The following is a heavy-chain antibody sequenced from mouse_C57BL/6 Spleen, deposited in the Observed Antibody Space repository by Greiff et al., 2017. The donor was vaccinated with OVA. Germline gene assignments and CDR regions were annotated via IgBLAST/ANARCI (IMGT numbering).Heavy chain of an antibody. CDR3: ARRDQYYCAMDD. J-gene: IGHJ4*01. D-gene: IGHD3-3*01. CDR1: GYAFSSSW. Sequence: VQLQQSGPELVKPGASVKISCKASGYAFSSSWMNWVKQRPGKGLEWIGRIYPGDGDTNYNGKFKGKATLTADKSSSTAYMQLSSLTSEDSAVYVCARRDQYYCAMDDWGQGTSVTVSS. CDR2: IYPGDGDT. V-gene: IGHV1-82*01.